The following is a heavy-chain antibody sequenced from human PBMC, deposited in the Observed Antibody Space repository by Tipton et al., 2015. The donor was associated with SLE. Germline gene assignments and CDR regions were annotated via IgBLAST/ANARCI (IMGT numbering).Heavy chain of an antibody. D-gene: IGHD1-26*01. J-gene: IGHJ4*02. CDR1: GGSFSGYY. V-gene: IGHV4-34*01. CDR2: INHSGST. Sequence: TLSLTCAVYGGSFSGYYWSWIRQPPGKGLEWIGEINHSGSTNYNPSLKSRVTISVDTSKNQFSLKLSSVTAADTAVYYCARGVVGATGSGSGAEFWGQGTLVTVSS. CDR3: ARGVVGATGSGSGAEF.